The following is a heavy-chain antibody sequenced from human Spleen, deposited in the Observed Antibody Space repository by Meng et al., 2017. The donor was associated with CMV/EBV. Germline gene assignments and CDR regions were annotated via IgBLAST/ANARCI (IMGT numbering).Heavy chain of an antibody. D-gene: IGHD3-3*01. CDR1: YD. CDR2: ISYDGSNK. V-gene: IGHV3-30*04. J-gene: IGHJ5*02. Sequence: YDMHWVRQAPGKGLEWVAVISYDGSNKYYADSVKGRFTISRDNSKNTLYLQMNSLRAEDTAVYYCARERGWGRITIFGVAPRWFDPWGQGTLVTVSS. CDR3: ARERGWGRITIFGVAPRWFDP.